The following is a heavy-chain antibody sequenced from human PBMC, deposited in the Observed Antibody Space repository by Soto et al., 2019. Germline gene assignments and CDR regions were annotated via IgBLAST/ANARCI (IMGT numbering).Heavy chain of an antibody. Sequence: SETLSLTCAVYGGSFSGYYWSWIRQPPGKGLEWIGEINHSGSTNYNPSLKSRVTISVDTSKNQFPLKLSSVTAADTAVYYCAGGRSWFGDASSLGHFDYWGQGTLVTVSS. D-gene: IGHD3-10*01. CDR1: GGSFSGYY. V-gene: IGHV4-34*01. J-gene: IGHJ4*02. CDR2: INHSGST. CDR3: AGGRSWFGDASSLGHFDY.